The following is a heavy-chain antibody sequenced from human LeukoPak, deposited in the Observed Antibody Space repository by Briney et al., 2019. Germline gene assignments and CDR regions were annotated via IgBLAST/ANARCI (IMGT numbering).Heavy chain of an antibody. J-gene: IGHJ4*02. CDR2: IQYDGSKK. CDR1: GFTFSSNG. CDR3: AKDRVFELWFEEASPYYFDY. V-gene: IGHV3-30*02. Sequence: GGSLRLSCVASGFTFSSNGMHWVRQAPGKGLEWVTFIQYDGSKKYYADSVKGRFTISRDNSKNTLYLEMNSLRAEDTAVYYCAKDRVFELWFEEASPYYFDYWGQGTLVTVSS. D-gene: IGHD3-10*01.